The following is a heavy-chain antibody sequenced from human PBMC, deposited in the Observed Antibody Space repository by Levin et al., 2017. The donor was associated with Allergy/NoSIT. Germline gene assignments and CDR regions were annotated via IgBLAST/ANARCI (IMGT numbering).Heavy chain of an antibody. D-gene: IGHD2-15*01. CDR1: GFIFSNYG. CDR2: ISGSGEST. Sequence: GGSLRLSCAASGFIFSNYGMSWVRQAPGKGLAWVSAISGSGESTYYADSVKGRFTISRDTSKNTLYLQMNSLKAEDTAVYYCAKCSGGSCYNAFDIWGQGTMVTVSS. J-gene: IGHJ3*02. CDR3: AKCSGGSCYNAFDI. V-gene: IGHV3-23*01.